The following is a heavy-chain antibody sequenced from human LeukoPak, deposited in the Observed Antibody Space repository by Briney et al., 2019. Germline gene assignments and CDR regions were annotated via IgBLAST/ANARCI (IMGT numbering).Heavy chain of an antibody. D-gene: IGHD3-22*01. Sequence: ASVKVSCKASGGTFSSYAISWVRQAPGQGLEWMGRIIPILGIANYAQKFQGRVTITADKSTSTAYMELSSLRSEDTAVYHCARVRDDSSGYYFDYWGQGTLVTVSS. CDR2: IIPILGIA. CDR1: GGTFSSYA. J-gene: IGHJ4*02. CDR3: ARVRDDSSGYYFDY. V-gene: IGHV1-69*04.